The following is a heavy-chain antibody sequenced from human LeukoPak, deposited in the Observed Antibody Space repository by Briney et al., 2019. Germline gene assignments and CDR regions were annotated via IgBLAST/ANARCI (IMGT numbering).Heavy chain of an antibody. CDR3: TSSKSLSYYYDSSGYYYYY. CDR2: IRSKANSYAT. J-gene: IGHJ4*02. D-gene: IGHD3-22*01. CDR1: GFTFSGSA. V-gene: IGHV3-73*01. Sequence: GGSLRLSCAASGFTFSGSAMHWVRQASGKGLEWVGRIRSKANSYATAYAASVKGRFTISRDDSKNTAYLQMNSLKTEDTAVYYCTSSKSLSYYYDSSGYYYYYWGQGTLVTVSS.